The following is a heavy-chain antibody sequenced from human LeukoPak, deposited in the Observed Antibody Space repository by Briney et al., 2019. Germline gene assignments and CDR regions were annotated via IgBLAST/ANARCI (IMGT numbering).Heavy chain of an antibody. J-gene: IGHJ4*02. CDR3: AREQWELDEFDY. D-gene: IGHD1-26*01. V-gene: IGHV4-39*07. Sequence: SETLSLTCTVSGGSISSSSYYWGWIRQPPGKGLEWIGSIYYSGSTYYNPSLKSRVTISVDTSKNQFSLKLSSVTAADTAVYYCAREQWELDEFDYWGQGTLVTVSS. CDR1: GGSISSSSYY. CDR2: IYYSGST.